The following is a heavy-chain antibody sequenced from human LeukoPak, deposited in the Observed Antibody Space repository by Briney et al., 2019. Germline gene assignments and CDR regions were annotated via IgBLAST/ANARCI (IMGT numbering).Heavy chain of an antibody. Sequence: PGGSLRLSCAASGFTFSSYAMSWVRQAPGKGLEWVSAISGSGGSTYYADSVKGRFTISRDNSKNTLYLQMNSLRAEDAAVYYCAKGQDYDILTGASIWGQGTLVTVSS. J-gene: IGHJ4*02. D-gene: IGHD3-9*01. CDR1: GFTFSSYA. V-gene: IGHV3-23*01. CDR2: ISGSGGST. CDR3: AKGQDYDILTGASI.